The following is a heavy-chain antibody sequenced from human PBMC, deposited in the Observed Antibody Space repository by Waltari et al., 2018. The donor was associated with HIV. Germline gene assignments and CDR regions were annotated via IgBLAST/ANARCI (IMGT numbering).Heavy chain of an antibody. V-gene: IGHV1-2*02. CDR1: GYTFTGYY. Sequence: QVPLVQSGAEVKKPGASVKVSCKASGYTFTGYYMHWVRQAPGQGLEWMGWINPNSGGTNYAQKFQGRVTMTRDTSISTAYMELSRLRSDDTAVYYCARDRARTTDYYYYGMDVWGQGTTVTVSS. CDR3: ARDRARTTDYYYYGMDV. D-gene: IGHD1-7*01. J-gene: IGHJ6*02. CDR2: INPNSGGT.